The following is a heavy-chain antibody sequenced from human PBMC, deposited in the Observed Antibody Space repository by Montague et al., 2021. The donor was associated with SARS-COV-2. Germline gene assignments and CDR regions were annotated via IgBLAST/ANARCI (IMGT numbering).Heavy chain of an antibody. D-gene: IGHD3-22*01. J-gene: IGHJ4*02. CDR1: GGSISSSHW. CDR2: IYDSETI. CDR3: ARGPDSSGYYNDFDY. V-gene: IGHV4-4*02. Sequence: SETLSLTCAVSGGSISSSHWFTWVRQPPGKGLEWIGDIYDSETINYNPSLKRRVTISVDRTKNQFSLKLSSVTAADTAVCYCARGPDSSGYYNDFDYWGRGTLVTVSS.